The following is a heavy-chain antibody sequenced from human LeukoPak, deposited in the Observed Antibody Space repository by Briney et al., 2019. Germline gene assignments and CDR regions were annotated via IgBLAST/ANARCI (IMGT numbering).Heavy chain of an antibody. CDR1: GFTFNSYA. D-gene: IGHD6-13*01. Sequence: GGSLRLSCAASGFTFNSYAMSWGRQAPGEGLEWVSACSGSGGSTYYADSVKGRFTISRDNSKNTLYLQMSSLRAEDTAVYYCAKGIRAIAAAGSGDYWGQGTLVTVSS. CDR2: CSGSGGST. CDR3: AKGIRAIAAAGSGDY. J-gene: IGHJ4*02. V-gene: IGHV3-23*01.